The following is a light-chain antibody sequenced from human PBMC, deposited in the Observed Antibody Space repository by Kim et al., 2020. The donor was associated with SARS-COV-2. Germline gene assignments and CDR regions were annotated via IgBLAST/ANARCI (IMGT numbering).Light chain of an antibody. CDR1: SSNIGAGFD. Sequence: GQRVTISCTGNSSNIGAGFDVHWYQQLPGTAPKLLIYGNNNRPSGVPGRFSGSKSGTSASLAITGLQPEDEADYYCQSYDSTLAVVFGGGTKVTVL. J-gene: IGLJ2*01. CDR3: QSYDSTLAVV. V-gene: IGLV1-40*01. CDR2: GNN.